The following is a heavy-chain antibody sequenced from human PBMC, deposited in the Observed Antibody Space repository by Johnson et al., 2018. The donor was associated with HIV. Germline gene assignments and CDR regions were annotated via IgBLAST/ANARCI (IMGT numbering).Heavy chain of an antibody. J-gene: IGHJ3*01. CDR2: IGTAGDT. CDR3: AKGRGYDYDALDF. V-gene: IGHV3-13*01. CDR1: GFTFSCYD. Sequence: MQLVESGGGLVQPGGSLRLSCAASGFTFSCYDVHWVRQATGKGLEWVSPIGTAGDTYYADSVRGRFSISRDKSKDTLYLQMSSLRAEDTAVYYCAKGRGYDYDALDFWGQGTMVTVSS. D-gene: IGHD5-12*01.